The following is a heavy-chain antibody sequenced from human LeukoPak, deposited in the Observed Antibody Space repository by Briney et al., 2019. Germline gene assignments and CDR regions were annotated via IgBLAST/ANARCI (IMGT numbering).Heavy chain of an antibody. CDR3: TRLSRGSCSTGEY. D-gene: IGHD2-15*01. J-gene: IGHJ4*02. Sequence: SGGSLRLSCAASGFTFSGSAMHWVRQASGKGLEWVGRIRSKANSYATAYAASMKGRFTISRDDSKTPAYLQMTSLKTAVTDVSYCTRLSRGSCSTGEYWGQGTLVTVSS. V-gene: IGHV3-73*01. CDR2: IRSKANSYAT. CDR1: GFTFSGSA.